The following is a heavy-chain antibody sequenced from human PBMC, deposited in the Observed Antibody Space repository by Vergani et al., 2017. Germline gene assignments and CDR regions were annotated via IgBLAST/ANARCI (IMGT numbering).Heavy chain of an antibody. CDR3: ARAREKYCDVCADY. CDR2: IKQDGSEK. V-gene: IGHV3-7*03. D-gene: IGHD3-3*01. CDR1: GFTFSSYW. Sequence: EVQLVESGGGLVQPGGSLRLSCAASGFTFSSYWMSWVRQAPGKGLEWVANIKQDGSEKYYGDSVKGRCTISRDNAKNSLYLQMNSLRAEDTAVYYCARAREKYCDVCADYWGQGTLVTVSS. J-gene: IGHJ4*02.